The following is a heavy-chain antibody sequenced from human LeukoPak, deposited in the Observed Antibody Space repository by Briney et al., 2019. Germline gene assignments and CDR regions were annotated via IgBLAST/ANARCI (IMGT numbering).Heavy chain of an antibody. J-gene: IGHJ4*02. CDR3: ARAVYDILTGYYIDY. D-gene: IGHD3-9*01. CDR1: GFTFSSYA. Sequence: PGRSLRLSCAASGFTFSSYAMHWVRQAPGKGLEWVAVISYDGSNKYYADSVKGRFTISRDNSKNTLYLQMNSLRAEDTAVYYCARAVYDILTGYYIDYWAREPWSPSPQ. CDR2: ISYDGSNK. V-gene: IGHV3-30*04.